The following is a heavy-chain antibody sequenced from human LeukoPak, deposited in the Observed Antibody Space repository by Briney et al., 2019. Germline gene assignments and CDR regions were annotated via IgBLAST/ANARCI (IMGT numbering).Heavy chain of an antibody. CDR3: ARGTTPKF. CDR1: GGSFSGYY. Sequence: SEALSLTCAVYGGSFSGYYWSWIRQPPGKGLEWIGEINHSGSTNYNPSLKSRVTISVDTSKNQFSLKLSSVTAADTAVYYCARGTTPKFWGQGTLVTVSS. V-gene: IGHV4-34*01. D-gene: IGHD1-1*01. J-gene: IGHJ4*02. CDR2: INHSGST.